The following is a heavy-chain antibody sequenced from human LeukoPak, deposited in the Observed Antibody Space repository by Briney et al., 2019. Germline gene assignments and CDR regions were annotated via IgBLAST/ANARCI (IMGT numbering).Heavy chain of an antibody. J-gene: IGHJ5*02. Sequence: SETLSLTCAVYGGTFSGYNWNWIRQPPGKGLEWIGYIYYSGSTNYNPSLKSRVTISVDTSKNQFSLKLSSVTAADTAVYYCARGGNCSGGTCYSDRGWFDPWGQGTLVTVSS. V-gene: IGHV4-59*01. CDR2: IYYSGST. CDR1: GGTFSGYN. CDR3: ARGGNCSGGTCYSDRGWFDP. D-gene: IGHD2-15*01.